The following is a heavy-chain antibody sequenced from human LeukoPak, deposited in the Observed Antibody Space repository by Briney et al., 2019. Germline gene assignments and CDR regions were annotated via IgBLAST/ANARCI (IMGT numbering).Heavy chain of an antibody. CDR1: AGTFSSYA. CDR3: ARDFSVPTGVDH. CDR2: ITPIFGTA. J-gene: IGHJ4*02. V-gene: IGHV1-69*01. D-gene: IGHD4-11*01. Sequence: SAKLSCTASAGTFSSYAISWGPDAPGQRLEKMVGITPIFGTATYTQPSQGRVTIHADQSTTRAYIELSRLRSQDTPVFSFARDFSVPTGVDHRGQGTLVTLSS.